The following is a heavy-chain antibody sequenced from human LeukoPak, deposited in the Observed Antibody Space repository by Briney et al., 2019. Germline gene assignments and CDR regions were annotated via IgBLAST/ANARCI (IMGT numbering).Heavy chain of an antibody. CDR2: ISNDGSRK. D-gene: IGHD3-3*01. CDR1: GLTFSRHG. V-gene: IGHV3-30*03. Sequence: GGSLRLSCAPSGLTFSRHGMHWVRQAPGKGLEWVAIISNDGSRKYYAHSVEGRFTISRDNSKNTLYLQMDSLRAEDTAVYYCARDRAWNYFDYWGQGTLVTVSS. CDR3: ARDRAWNYFDY. J-gene: IGHJ4*02.